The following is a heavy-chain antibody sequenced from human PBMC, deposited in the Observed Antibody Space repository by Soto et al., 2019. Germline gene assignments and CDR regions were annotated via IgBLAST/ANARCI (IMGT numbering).Heavy chain of an antibody. J-gene: IGHJ6*02. D-gene: IGHD3-10*01. Sequence: GPLRLSCAASGFTFSSHGMHRVRQAPGKGLEWVAVIWYDGSNKYYADSVKGRFTISRDNSKNTLYLQMNSLRAEDTAVYYCARDGEEGSGSSYYYYYYGMDVWGQGTTVTVSS. CDR2: IWYDGSNK. CDR1: GFTFSSHG. CDR3: ARDGEEGSGSSYYYYYYGMDV. V-gene: IGHV3-33*01.